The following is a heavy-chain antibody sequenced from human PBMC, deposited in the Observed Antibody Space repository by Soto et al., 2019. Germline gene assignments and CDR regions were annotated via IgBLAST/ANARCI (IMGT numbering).Heavy chain of an antibody. CDR3: VRAQWLADDVFDI. V-gene: IGHV3-74*01. CDR1: GFTFSTYW. CDR2: VKGDGSER. D-gene: IGHD6-19*01. Sequence: PGGSLRLSCAASGFTFSTYWMHWVRQAPGKGLVWVSRVKGDGSERTYADSVKGRFTISRDNTKNTLDLQMNSLRPEDTAVYYCVRAQWLADDVFDIRCNGTMVTVSS. J-gene: IGHJ3*02.